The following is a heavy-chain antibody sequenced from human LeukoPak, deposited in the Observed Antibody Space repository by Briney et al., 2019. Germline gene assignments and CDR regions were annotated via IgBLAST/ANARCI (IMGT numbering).Heavy chain of an antibody. V-gene: IGHV1-2*04. CDR2: INPNSGGT. J-gene: IGHJ3*02. Sequence: ASVKVSCKASGYTFTGHYMHWVRQAPGQGLEWMGWINPNSGGTNYAQKFQGWVTMTRDTSISTAYMELSRLRSDDTAVYYCARDRVRTYSSSWYGDAFDIWGQGTMVTVSS. CDR1: GYTFTGHY. CDR3: ARDRVRTYSSSWYGDAFDI. D-gene: IGHD6-13*01.